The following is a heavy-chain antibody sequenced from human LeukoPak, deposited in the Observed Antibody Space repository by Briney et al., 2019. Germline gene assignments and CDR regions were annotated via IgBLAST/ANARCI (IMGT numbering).Heavy chain of an antibody. V-gene: IGHV4-31*03. CDR3: ARGLYYTFWSGSYTEDRFFDY. Sequence: SETLSLTCTVSGGSISSGGYYRTWIRQHPGQGLEWIGYIYYSGSTYYNPSLKSRVTISVDTSRNQVSLKLTSVTAADTAVYYCARGLYYTFWSGSYTEDRFFDYWGQGTLVTVSS. CDR2: IYYSGST. J-gene: IGHJ4*02. D-gene: IGHD3-3*01. CDR1: GGSISSGGYY.